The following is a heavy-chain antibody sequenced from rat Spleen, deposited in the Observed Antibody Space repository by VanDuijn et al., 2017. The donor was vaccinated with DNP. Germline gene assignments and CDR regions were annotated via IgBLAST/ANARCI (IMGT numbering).Heavy chain of an antibody. CDR2: INPDGGST. CDR1: GFTFSDYN. CDR3: AKAGGYSPWYFDY. D-gene: IGHD1-11*01. V-gene: IGHV5-20*01. Sequence: EVQLVESGGGLVQPGRSLKLSCAASGFTFSDYNMAWVRQAPRKGLEWVASINPDGGSTHYRDSVKGRFTISRDNAKSSLYLQMDSLRSEETATYYCAKAGGYSPWYFDYWGQGVMVTVSS. J-gene: IGHJ2*01.